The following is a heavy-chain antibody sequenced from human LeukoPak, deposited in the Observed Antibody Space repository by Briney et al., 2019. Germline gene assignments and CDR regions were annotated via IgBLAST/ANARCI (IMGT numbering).Heavy chain of an antibody. CDR2: IYPGDSDT. V-gene: IGHV5-51*01. CDR3: ARTAPVARDYYYGMDV. J-gene: IGHJ6*02. CDR1: GYSFTSYW. Sequence: SGESLKISCKGSGYSFTSYWIGWVRQMPGKGLEWMGIIYPGDSDTRYSPSFQGQVTISADKSISTAYLQWSSLKASDTAMYYCARTAPVARDYYYGMDVWGQGTTVTASS.